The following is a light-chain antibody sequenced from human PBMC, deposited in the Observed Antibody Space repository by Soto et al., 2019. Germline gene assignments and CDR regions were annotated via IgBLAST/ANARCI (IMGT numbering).Light chain of an antibody. Sequence: DIQMTQSPSTLSASVGDRVTITCRASQSISSWLAWYQQKPGKAPKLLIYDASSLESGVPSRFSGSGSGTEFTLTVSSLHPDDFATYYCQQYNSYPTFGQGTKVDIK. V-gene: IGKV1-5*01. CDR3: QQYNSYPT. J-gene: IGKJ1*01. CDR2: DAS. CDR1: QSISSW.